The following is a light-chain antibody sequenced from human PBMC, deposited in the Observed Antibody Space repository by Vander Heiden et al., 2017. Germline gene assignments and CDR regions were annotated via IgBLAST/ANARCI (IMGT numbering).Light chain of an antibody. CDR1: QDISSY. V-gene: IGKV1-9*01. Sequence: DIQLTQSPSFLSTSVGDRVTITCRASQDISSYLAWYQQKPGKAPKLLIYAASTLQSGVPSRFSGGGSGTEFTLTISSLQPEDSATYYCQQLNGYPLTFGGGTKVEIK. CDR2: AAS. CDR3: QQLNGYPLT. J-gene: IGKJ4*01.